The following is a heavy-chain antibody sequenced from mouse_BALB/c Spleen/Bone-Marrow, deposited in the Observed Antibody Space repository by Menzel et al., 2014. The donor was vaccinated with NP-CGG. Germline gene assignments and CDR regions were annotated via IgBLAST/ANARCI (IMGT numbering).Heavy chain of an antibody. Sequence: QVQLQQSGAELVKPGASVKLSCKASCYTFTSYWMHWVKQRPGQGLEWIGEINPSNGHADYNEKFRSKATLTVDRSSGTAYVQLSSLTSEDSAVYYCARAGGYDGFAYWGQGTLVTVSA. CDR3: ARAGGYDGFAY. CDR2: INPSNGHA. CDR1: CYTFTSYW. D-gene: IGHD2-2*01. J-gene: IGHJ3*01. V-gene: IGHV1S81*02.